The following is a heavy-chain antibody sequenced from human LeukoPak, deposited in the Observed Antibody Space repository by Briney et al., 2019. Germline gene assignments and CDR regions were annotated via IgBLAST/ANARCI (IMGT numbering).Heavy chain of an antibody. V-gene: IGHV3-48*03. CDR2: ISRSGSTI. CDR1: GFTFSSYE. D-gene: IGHD1-26*01. CDR3: ATVAVGATVDY. J-gene: IGHJ4*02. Sequence: GGSLRLSCAASGFTFSSYEMNWVRQAPGKGLEWVSYISRSGSTIYYADSVKGRFTISRDNAKNSLYLQMNSLRAEDTAVYYCATVAVGATVDYWGQGTLVTVSS.